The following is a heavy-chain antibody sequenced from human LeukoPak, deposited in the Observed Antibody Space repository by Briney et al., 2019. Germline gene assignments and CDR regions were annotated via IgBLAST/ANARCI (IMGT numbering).Heavy chain of an antibody. J-gene: IGHJ6*03. V-gene: IGHV4-59*01. CDR2: IYYSGST. CDR1: GGSISSYY. Sequence: SETLSLTCTVSGGSISSYYWSWIRQPPGKGLEWIGYIYYSGSTNYNPSLKSRVTISVDTSKNQFSLKLSSVTAADTAVYYCARGLLVATFYYYYYLDVRGKGTTGAVS. D-gene: IGHD5-12*01. CDR3: ARGLLVATFYYYYYLDV.